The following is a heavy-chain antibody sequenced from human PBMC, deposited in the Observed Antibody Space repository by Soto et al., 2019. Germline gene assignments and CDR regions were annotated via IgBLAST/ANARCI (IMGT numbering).Heavy chain of an antibody. CDR2: IYHAGST. Sequence: PSETLSLTCAVSGGSITSRNWWSLVRQPPGKGLEWIGEIYHAGSTNYNPSLKSRLTISVDKSKNQFSLKLSSVTAADTAVYYCALNPYGSGGSCYYNWFAPWGKGTLVTVSS. J-gene: IGHJ5*02. CDR3: ALNPYGSGGSCYYNWFAP. D-gene: IGHD2-15*01. V-gene: IGHV4-4*02. CDR1: GGSITSRNW.